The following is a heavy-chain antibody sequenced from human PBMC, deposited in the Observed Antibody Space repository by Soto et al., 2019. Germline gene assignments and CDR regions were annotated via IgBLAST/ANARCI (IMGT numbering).Heavy chain of an antibody. J-gene: IGHJ5*02. CDR3: ARGGGSGGSGENNWFDP. V-gene: IGHV4-31*03. CDR2: IYYSGST. D-gene: IGHD2-15*01. Sequence: SETLSLTCTVSGGSISSGGYYWSWIRQHPGKGLEWIGYIYYSGSTYYNPSLKSRVTISVDTSKNQFSLKLSSVTAADTAVYYCARGGGSGGSGENNWFDPWGQGTLVTVSS. CDR1: GGSISSGGYY.